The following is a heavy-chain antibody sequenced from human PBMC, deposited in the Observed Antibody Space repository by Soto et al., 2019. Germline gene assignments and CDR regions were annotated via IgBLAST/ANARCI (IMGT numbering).Heavy chain of an antibody. D-gene: IGHD3-3*01. CDR2: IYYSGST. J-gene: IGHJ6*03. CDR1: GGSISSYY. Sequence: SETLSLTCTVSGGSISSYYWSWIRQPPGKGLEWIGYIYYSGSTNYNPSLKSRVTISVDTSKNQFSLKLSSVTAADTAVYYCARDRLRAHDFWSGYPWGAPNYYYYYMDVWGKGTTVTVSS. V-gene: IGHV4-59*01. CDR3: ARDRLRAHDFWSGYPWGAPNYYYYYMDV.